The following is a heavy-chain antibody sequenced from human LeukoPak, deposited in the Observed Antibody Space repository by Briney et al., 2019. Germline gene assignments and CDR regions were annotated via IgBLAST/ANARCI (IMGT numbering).Heavy chain of an antibody. D-gene: IGHD3-22*01. CDR1: GFSFSSDA. Sequence: PGRSLRLSCAASGFSFSSDAMHWVRQAPGKGLEWVVVISYDGSNKFYADSVKGRFTISRDNSKDTLNLQMNSLRAEDTAVYYCARGRTRGMIVVVPGEFDYWGQGTLVTVSS. CDR3: ARGRTRGMIVVVPGEFDY. J-gene: IGHJ4*02. CDR2: ISYDGSNK. V-gene: IGHV3-30*01.